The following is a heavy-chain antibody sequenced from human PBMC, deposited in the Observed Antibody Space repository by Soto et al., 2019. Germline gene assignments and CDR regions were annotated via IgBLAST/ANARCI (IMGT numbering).Heavy chain of an antibody. CDR3: ARELIDYGDYGVDYYYMDV. V-gene: IGHV3-33*01. Sequence: QVQLVESGGGVVQPGRSLRLSCAASGFTFSSYGMHWVRQAPGKGLEWVAVIWYDGSNKYYADSVKGRFTISRDNSKNPLYLQMNSLRAEDTAVYYCARELIDYGDYGVDYYYMDVWDKGTTVTVSS. CDR2: IWYDGSNK. CDR1: GFTFSSYG. D-gene: IGHD4-17*01. J-gene: IGHJ6*03.